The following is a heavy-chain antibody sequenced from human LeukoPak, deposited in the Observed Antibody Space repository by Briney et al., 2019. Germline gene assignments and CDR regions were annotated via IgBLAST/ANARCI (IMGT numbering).Heavy chain of an antibody. Sequence: PSETLSLTCTVSGGSISSGSYYWSWIRQPAGKGLEWIGRVYTSGSTNYNPSLKSRVTISVDTSKNQFSLKLNSVTAADTAVYYCAREGHTKVGGITIFGVVPRYFDLWGRGTLVTVSS. D-gene: IGHD3-3*01. CDR2: VYTSGST. CDR1: GGSISSGSYY. CDR3: AREGHTKVGGITIFGVVPRYFDL. V-gene: IGHV4-61*02. J-gene: IGHJ2*01.